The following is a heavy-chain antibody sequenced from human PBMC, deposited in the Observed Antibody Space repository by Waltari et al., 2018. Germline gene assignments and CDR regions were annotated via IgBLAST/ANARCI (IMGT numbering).Heavy chain of an antibody. CDR2: ISGSGGST. CDR3: AKAMREGLGYCSGGSCYQGIY. J-gene: IGHJ4*02. CDR1: GFTFSSYA. V-gene: IGHV3-23*01. D-gene: IGHD2-15*01. Sequence: EVQLLESGGGLVQPGGSLRLSCAASGFTFSSYAMSWVRQAPGKGLAWVSAISGSGGSTYYADSVKGRFTISRDNSKNTLYLQMNSLRAEDTAVYYCAKAMREGLGYCSGGSCYQGIYWGQGTLVTVSS.